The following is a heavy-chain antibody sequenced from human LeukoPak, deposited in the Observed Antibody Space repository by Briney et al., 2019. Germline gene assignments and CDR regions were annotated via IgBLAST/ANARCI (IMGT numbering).Heavy chain of an antibody. J-gene: IGHJ4*02. CDR3: ARDFPTSIAAAGTDY. CDR1: GYTFTGYY. V-gene: IGHV1-2*06. CDR2: INPNSGGT. Sequence: GASVKVSCKASGYTFTGYYMHWVRQAPGQELEWMGRINPNSGGTNYAQKFQGRVTMTRDTSISTAYMELSRLRSDDTAVYYCARDFPTSIAAAGTDYWGQGTLVTVSS. D-gene: IGHD6-13*01.